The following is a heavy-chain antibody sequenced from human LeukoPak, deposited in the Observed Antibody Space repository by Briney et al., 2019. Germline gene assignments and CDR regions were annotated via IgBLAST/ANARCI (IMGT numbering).Heavy chain of an antibody. CDR2: ISGSGGST. Sequence: SGGSLRPSCAASGFTFSNYAMSWVRQAPGKGLEWVSVISGSGGSTYYADSVKGRFTISRDNSKNTLYLQMNSLRAEDTAVYYCAKDRGVWWELLDYWGQGTLVTVSS. CDR1: GFTFSNYA. J-gene: IGHJ4*02. CDR3: AKDRGVWWELLDY. D-gene: IGHD1-26*01. V-gene: IGHV3-23*01.